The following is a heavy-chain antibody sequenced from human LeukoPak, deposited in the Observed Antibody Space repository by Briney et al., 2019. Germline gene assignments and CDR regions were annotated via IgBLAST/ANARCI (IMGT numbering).Heavy chain of an antibody. D-gene: IGHD4-11*01. CDR1: GVSISGYY. V-gene: IGHV4-4*07. CDR3: AAETPTTHLDY. Sequence: SETLSLTCTVSGVSISGYYWSWIRQPAGKGLEWLGRFKSRVTISVDTSKNQFSLKLSSVTAADTAVYYCAAETPTTHLDYWGQGTLVTVSS. J-gene: IGHJ4*02.